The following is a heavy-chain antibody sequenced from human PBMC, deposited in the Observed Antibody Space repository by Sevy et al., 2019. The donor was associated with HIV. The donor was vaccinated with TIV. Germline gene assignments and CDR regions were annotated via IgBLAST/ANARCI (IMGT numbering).Heavy chain of an antibody. CDR3: ARGVSGTTASEWFDP. V-gene: IGHV4-30-4*01. J-gene: IGHJ5*02. CDR1: GGSISRDDYY. Sequence: SETLSLTCTVSGGSISRDDYYWSWIRQPPGKGLDWIGYIYYSGGTYYNASLKSRVSMSVDTSKNQFSLNLTSVTAADTAVYYCARGVSGTTASEWFDPWGQGTLVTVSS. D-gene: IGHD1-7*01. CDR2: IYYSGGT.